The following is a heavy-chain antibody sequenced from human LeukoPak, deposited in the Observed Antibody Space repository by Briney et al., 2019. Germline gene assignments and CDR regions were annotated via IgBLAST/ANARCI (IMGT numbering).Heavy chain of an antibody. CDR1: GGSFSGYY. D-gene: IGHD4-17*01. CDR3: ARGLSGDYAYYFDY. CDR2: INHSGST. J-gene: IGHJ4*02. Sequence: SETLSLTCAVYGGSFSGYYWSWIRQPPGKGLEWIGEINHSGSTNYNPSLKSRVTISVDTSKNQFSQKLSSVTAADTAVYYCARGLSGDYAYYFDYWGQGTLVTVSS. V-gene: IGHV4-34*01.